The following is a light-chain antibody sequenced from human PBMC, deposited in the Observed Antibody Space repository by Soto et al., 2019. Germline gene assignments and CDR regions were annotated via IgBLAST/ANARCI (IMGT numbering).Light chain of an antibody. CDR2: DIS. CDR1: QSLGKY. Sequence: EIVLTQSPATLSLSPGERATLSCRASQSLGKYLAWYQQKPDQAPRLLIYDISNRATGIPARFSGSGSGTDFTLTISSLEPEDVAVYYCQHRGTRLFGGGTKVEIK. V-gene: IGKV3-11*01. J-gene: IGKJ4*01. CDR3: QHRGTRL.